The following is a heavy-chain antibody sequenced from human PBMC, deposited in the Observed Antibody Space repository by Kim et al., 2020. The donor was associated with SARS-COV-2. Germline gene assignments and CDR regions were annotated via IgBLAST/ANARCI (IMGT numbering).Heavy chain of an antibody. J-gene: IGHJ4*02. Sequence: GGSLRLSCAASGFTFRSYGMHWVRQAPGKGLEWVAIISYDGGDKYYADSVKGRFTISRDNSENTLWLQMNSLRAEDTAVYYCAKMGSSGYYEVDYWGQGTLVTVS. CDR1: GFTFRSYG. V-gene: IGHV3-30*18. D-gene: IGHD3-22*01. CDR3: AKMGSSGYYEVDY. CDR2: ISYDGGDK.